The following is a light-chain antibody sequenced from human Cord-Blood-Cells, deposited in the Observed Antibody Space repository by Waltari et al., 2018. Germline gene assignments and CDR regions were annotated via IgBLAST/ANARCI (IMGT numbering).Light chain of an antibody. CDR3: NSRDSSGNHLV. J-gene: IGLJ2*01. CDR2: GKN. V-gene: IGLV3-19*01. CDR1: SLRSYY. Sequence: SSELTQDPAVSVALGQPVRIPCQGDSLRSYYARWYQQKPGQAPVLVIYGKNNRPSGIPDRFSGSSSGNTASLTITGAQAEDEADYYCNSRDSSGNHLVFGGGTKLTVL.